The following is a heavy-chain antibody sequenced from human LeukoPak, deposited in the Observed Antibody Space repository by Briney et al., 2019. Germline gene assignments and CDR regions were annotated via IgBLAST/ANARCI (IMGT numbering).Heavy chain of an antibody. CDR3: ARVDIVVVPSAAFDF. Sequence: PSETLSLTCTVSGGSISSSNYCWGWIRQPPGKGLEWIGSINYSGDTYSNPSLKSRLTISVDTSKNQFSLKLSSVTAADTAVYYCARVDIVVVPSAAFDFWGQGTQVTVSS. V-gene: IGHV4-39*01. CDR1: GGSISSSNYC. CDR2: INYSGDT. J-gene: IGHJ4*02. D-gene: IGHD2-2*03.